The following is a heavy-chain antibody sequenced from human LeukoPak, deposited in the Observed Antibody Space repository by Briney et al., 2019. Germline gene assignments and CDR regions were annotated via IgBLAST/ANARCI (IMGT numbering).Heavy chain of an antibody. J-gene: IGHJ6*02. CDR3: ASTSRYYYYGMDV. Sequence: GGSLRLSCAASGFTVSSNYMSWVRQAPGKGLEWVSVIYSGGSTYYADSVNGRFTISRDNSKNTLYLQMNSLRAEDTAVYYCASTSRYYYYGMDVWGQGTTVTVSS. CDR1: GFTVSSNY. V-gene: IGHV3-66*02. D-gene: IGHD2/OR15-2a*01. CDR2: IYSGGST.